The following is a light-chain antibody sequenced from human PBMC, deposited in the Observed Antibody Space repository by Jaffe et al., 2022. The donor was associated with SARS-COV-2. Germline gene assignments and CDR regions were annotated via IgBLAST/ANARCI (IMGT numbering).Light chain of an antibody. V-gene: IGLV1-40*01. CDR2: DRV. CDR3: QSFDSSLSGPWV. J-gene: IGLJ3*02. Sequence: QSVLTQPPSVSGAPGQRVTISCTGSSSNAGARYDVHWKQKLPGTAPRLVSYDRVNRPSGVPDRFSGSKSGTSASLAITGLQTEDEADYYCQSFDSSLSGPWVFGGGTKLTVL. CDR1: SSNAGARYD.